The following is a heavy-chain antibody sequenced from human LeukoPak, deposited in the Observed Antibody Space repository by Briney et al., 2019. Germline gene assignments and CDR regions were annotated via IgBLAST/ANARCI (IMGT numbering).Heavy chain of an antibody. J-gene: IGHJ6*02. Sequence: SETLSLTCTVSGGSISSSSYYWGWIRQPPGKGLEWIGSIYHSGSTYYNPSLKSRVTISVDTSKDQFSLKLSSVTAADTAVYYCARRQVVGGNYYGIDVWGQGTTVTVSS. CDR3: ARRQVVGGNYYGIDV. V-gene: IGHV4-39*01. D-gene: IGHD2-15*01. CDR2: IYHSGST. CDR1: GGSISSSSYY.